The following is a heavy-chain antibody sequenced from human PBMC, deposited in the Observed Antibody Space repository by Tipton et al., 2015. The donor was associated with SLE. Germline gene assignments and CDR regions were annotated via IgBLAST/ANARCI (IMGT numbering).Heavy chain of an antibody. CDR2: INHSGST. Sequence: TLSLTCAVYGGSFSGYYWSWIRQPPGKGLEWIGEINHSGSTNYNPSLKSRVTISVDRSKNQFSLKLNSLTAADTAVYYCARDNGIAVAGFDYWGQGTLVTVSS. V-gene: IGHV4-34*01. J-gene: IGHJ4*02. CDR1: GGSFSGYY. CDR3: ARDNGIAVAGFDY. D-gene: IGHD6-19*01.